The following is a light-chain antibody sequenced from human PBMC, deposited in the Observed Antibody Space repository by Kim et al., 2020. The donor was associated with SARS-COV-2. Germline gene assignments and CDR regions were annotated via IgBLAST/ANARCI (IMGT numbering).Light chain of an antibody. CDR2: GAS. Sequence: IVLTQSPGTLSLSPGERATLSCRASQSVDSNYLAWYQHKPGQAPRILVYGASSRATGIPDRFSGSGSGTDFTLTISRLEPEDFAVYYCQQYAGSTRTFGQGTKMDIK. CDR1: QSVDSNY. J-gene: IGKJ1*01. CDR3: QQYAGSTRT. V-gene: IGKV3-20*01.